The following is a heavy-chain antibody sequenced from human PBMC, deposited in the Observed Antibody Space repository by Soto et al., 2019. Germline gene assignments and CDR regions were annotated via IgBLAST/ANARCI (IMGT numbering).Heavy chain of an antibody. J-gene: IGHJ4*02. V-gene: IGHV4-31*03. CDR2: IFYSGSA. CDR3: ANSGSLWFGESGFDY. CDR1: GGSINSAGYY. D-gene: IGHD3-10*01. Sequence: SETLSLTCNVTGGSINSAGYYWSWIRQVPGKGLEWIGYIFYSGSAYYHPSLKSRASISVDTSKNQFSLKVNSVTAADTAVYYCANSGSLWFGESGFDYWGQGTLVTVSS.